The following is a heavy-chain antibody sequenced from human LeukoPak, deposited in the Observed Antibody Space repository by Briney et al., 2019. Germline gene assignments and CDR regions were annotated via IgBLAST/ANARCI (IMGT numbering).Heavy chain of an antibody. CDR3: ARDLYYYGSGSFGKYYYYGMDV. CDR2: IYSGGST. Sequence: SGGSLRLSCAASGFTVSSNYMSWVRQAPGKGLEWVSVIYSGGSTYYADSVKGRFTISRDNSKNTLYLQMNSLRAEDTAVYYCARDLYYYGSGSFGKYYYYGMDVWGQGTTVTVSS. D-gene: IGHD3-10*01. CDR1: GFTVSSNY. J-gene: IGHJ6*02. V-gene: IGHV3-53*05.